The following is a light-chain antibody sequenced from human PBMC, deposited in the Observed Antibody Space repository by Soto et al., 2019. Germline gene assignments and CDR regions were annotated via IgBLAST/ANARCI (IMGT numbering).Light chain of an antibody. CDR1: SSDVGGYNY. J-gene: IGLJ1*01. V-gene: IGLV2-14*01. CDR2: EVN. Sequence: QSALTQPASVSGSLGQSITIPCTGSSSDVGGYNYVSWHQQHPGKAPKLKNSEVNHRPSGVSSRFSGSKSGNTVSLFISGLQAEDEADYYCSSFTRSTPTYVFGTGTKVTV. CDR3: SSFTRSTPTYV.